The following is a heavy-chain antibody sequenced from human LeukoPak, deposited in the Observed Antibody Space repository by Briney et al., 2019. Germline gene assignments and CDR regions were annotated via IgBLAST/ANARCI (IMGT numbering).Heavy chain of an antibody. CDR2: IYHSGST. CDR1: GGSITSGGYY. D-gene: IGHD5-24*01. J-gene: IGHJ4*02. Sequence: SETLFLTCTVSGGSITSGGYYWSWIRQPPGKGLEWIGYIYHSGSTYYNPSLKSRVTISVDRSKNQFSLKLTSVTAADTAVYYCARGMATVPDYWGQGTLVTVSS. V-gene: IGHV4-30-2*01. CDR3: ARGMATVPDY.